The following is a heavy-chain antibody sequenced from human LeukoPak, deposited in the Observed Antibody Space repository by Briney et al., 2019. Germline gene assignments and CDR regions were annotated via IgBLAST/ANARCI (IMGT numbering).Heavy chain of an antibody. V-gene: IGHV3-21*01. Sequence: PGGSLRLSCAASGFTFRDYSMNWVGQAPGKGLEGVSSISSRSSYISYADSVKGRFTISRDNAKHSLYLEMNSLRAEDTAVYYCVRDRSGSYPYYFDFWGQGTLLTASS. D-gene: IGHD1-26*01. CDR3: VRDRSGSYPYYFDF. CDR1: GFTFRDYS. CDR2: ISSRSSYI. J-gene: IGHJ4*02.